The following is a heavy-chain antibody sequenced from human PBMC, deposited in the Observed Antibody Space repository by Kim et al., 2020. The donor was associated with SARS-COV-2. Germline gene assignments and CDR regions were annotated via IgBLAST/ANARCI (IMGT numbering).Heavy chain of an antibody. V-gene: IGHV3-13*01. D-gene: IGHD4-17*01. CDR1: GFTFSSYD. CDR3: ARADYGGNYYYYYGMDG. Sequence: GGSLRLSCAASGFTFSSYDMHWVRQPTGKGLEWVSAIGTAGDTYYPGSVKGRFTISRENAKNSLYLQMNSLRAGDTAVYYCARADYGGNYYYYYGMDGWGQGTPVTISS. CDR2: IGTAGDT. J-gene: IGHJ6*02.